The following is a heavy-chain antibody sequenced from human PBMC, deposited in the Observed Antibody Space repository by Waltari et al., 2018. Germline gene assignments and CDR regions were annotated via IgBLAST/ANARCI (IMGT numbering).Heavy chain of an antibody. Sequence: QVQLVQSGAEVKKPGASVKVSCKASGYTFTGYYMHWVRQAPGQGLEWVGWINPNRGGTNYEQSFQGRATMPRETPISTAYMGRRRLGLAATAVYSCARGGGSYPGACDYWGQGTLVTVSS. CDR2: INPNRGGT. D-gene: IGHD1-26*01. J-gene: IGHJ4*02. CDR3: ARGGGSYPGACDY. CDR1: GYTFTGYY. V-gene: IGHV1-2*02.